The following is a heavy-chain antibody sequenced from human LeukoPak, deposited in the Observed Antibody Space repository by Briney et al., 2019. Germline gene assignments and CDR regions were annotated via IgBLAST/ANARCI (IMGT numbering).Heavy chain of an antibody. J-gene: IGHJ3*02. CDR2: IIPIFGTA. CDR3: AREHGTTIFGVIRGAFDI. V-gene: IGHV1-69*13. D-gene: IGHD3-3*01. CDR1: GGTFSSYA. Sequence: SVKVSCKASGGTFSSYAISWVRQAPGQGLEWMGGIIPIFGTANYAQKFQGRVTITADESTSTAYMELSSLRSEDTAVYYCAREHGTTIFGVIRGAFDIWGQGTMVTVSS.